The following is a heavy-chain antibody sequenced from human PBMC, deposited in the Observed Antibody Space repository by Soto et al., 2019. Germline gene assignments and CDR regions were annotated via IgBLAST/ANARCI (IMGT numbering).Heavy chain of an antibody. CDR3: ARDTITFSYDVMNAFDI. CDR2: ISAYNGNT. V-gene: IGHV1-18*01. D-gene: IGHD5-12*01. J-gene: IGHJ3*02. Sequence: GASVKVSFKASGYTFTSYGISWLRQAPGQGLEWMGWISAYNGNTNYAQKLQGRVTMTTDTSTSTAYMELRSLRSDDTAVYYCARDTITFSYDVMNAFDIWGQGTMVTVSS. CDR1: GYTFTSYG.